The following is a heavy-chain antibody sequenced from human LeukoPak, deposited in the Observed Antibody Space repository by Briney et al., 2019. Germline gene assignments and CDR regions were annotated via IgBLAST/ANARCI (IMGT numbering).Heavy chain of an antibody. CDR3: ARASWYSFYYYYYGMDV. CDR1: GGSISSYY. CDR2: IYYSGST. D-gene: IGHD2-15*01. V-gene: IGHV4-59*01. J-gene: IGHJ6*02. Sequence: PSETLSLTCTVSGGSISSYYWSWIRQPPGKGLEWIGYIYYSGSTNYNPSLKSRVTISVDTSKNQFSLKLSSVTAADTAVYYCARASWYSFYYYYYGMDVWGQGTTVTVSS.